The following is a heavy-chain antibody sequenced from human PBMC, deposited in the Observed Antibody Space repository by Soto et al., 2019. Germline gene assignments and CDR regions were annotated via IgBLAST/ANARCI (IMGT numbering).Heavy chain of an antibody. CDR1: GFTFSSYS. CDR3: AISVYSSGWSNWFDP. D-gene: IGHD6-19*01. CDR2: ISSSSSYI. V-gene: IGHV3-21*01. J-gene: IGHJ5*02. Sequence: EVQLVESGGGLVKPGGSLRLSCAASGFTFSSYSMNWVRQAPGKGLEWVSSISSSSSYIYYADSVKGRFTISRDNAKNSLYLQMNRLRAEDTAVYYCAISVYSSGWSNWFDPWGQGTLVTVSS.